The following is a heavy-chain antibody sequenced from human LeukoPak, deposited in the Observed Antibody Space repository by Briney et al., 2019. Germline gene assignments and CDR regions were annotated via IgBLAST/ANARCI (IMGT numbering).Heavy chain of an antibody. CDR2: ISTHNGNT. Sequence: ASVKVSCKASGYSFTSYGISWVRQAPGQGLEWTGWISTHNGNTNYAQKLQGRVTMTIDTSTSTAYMDLTSLRSDDTAVYYCARGEYGGGWYARGFFDYGGQGTLVTVSS. V-gene: IGHV1-18*01. CDR3: ARGEYGGGWYARGFFDY. J-gene: IGHJ4*02. D-gene: IGHD6-19*01. CDR1: GYSFTSYG.